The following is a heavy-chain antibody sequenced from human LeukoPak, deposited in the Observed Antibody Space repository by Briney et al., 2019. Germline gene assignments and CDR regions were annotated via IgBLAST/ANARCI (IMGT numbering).Heavy chain of an antibody. Sequence: GGSLRLSCAASGFTFDDYAMHWVRQAPGKGLEWVSLISWDGGSTYYADSVKGRFTISRDNSKNSLYLQMNSLRAKDTALYYCAKDEKGSGSDLTPPDYWGQGTLVTVSS. V-gene: IGHV3-43D*04. CDR1: GFTFDDYA. CDR2: ISWDGGST. CDR3: AKDEKGSGSDLTPPDY. J-gene: IGHJ4*02. D-gene: IGHD1-26*01.